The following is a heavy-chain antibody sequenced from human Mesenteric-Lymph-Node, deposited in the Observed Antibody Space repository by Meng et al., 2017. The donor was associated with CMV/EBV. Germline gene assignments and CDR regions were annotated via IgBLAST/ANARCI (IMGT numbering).Heavy chain of an antibody. J-gene: IGHJ4*02. Sequence: GESLKISCAASGFIFSSYGMHWVRQAPGKGLEWVSCISGTSDSRYYADSVKGRFTISRDTSKNTLYLEMNSLRADDTAVYFCARDRYQWLVFPYTFDLWGQGTLVTVSS. V-gene: IGHV3-23*01. CDR3: ARDRYQWLVFPYTFDL. CDR2: ISGTSDSR. CDR1: GFIFSSYG. D-gene: IGHD6-19*01.